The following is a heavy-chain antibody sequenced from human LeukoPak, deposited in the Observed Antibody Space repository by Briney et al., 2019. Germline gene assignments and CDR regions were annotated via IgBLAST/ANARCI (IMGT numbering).Heavy chain of an antibody. CDR1: RFSFRNHG. Sequence: PGRSLRLSGASSRFSFRNHGMHWARQAPATGWEWVAVIWYDGSNKYYGGSVKGRFTISRDNSKNMLYLQINSLRAEDTAVYFCVRDRSARYLDYWGQGTLVTVSS. CDR2: IWYDGSNK. CDR3: VRDRSARYLDY. V-gene: IGHV3-33*08. J-gene: IGHJ4*02.